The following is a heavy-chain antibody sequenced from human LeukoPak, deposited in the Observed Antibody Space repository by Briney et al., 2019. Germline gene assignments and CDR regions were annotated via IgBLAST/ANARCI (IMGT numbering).Heavy chain of an antibody. J-gene: IGHJ4*02. D-gene: IGHD3-16*01. CDR2: IYSGGST. Sequence: GGSLRLSCAASGFTVSSNYMSWVRQAPGKGLEWVSVIYSGGSTYYADSVKGRFTIPRDNSKNTLYLQMNSLRAEDTAVYYCARDSGSTYYDYVWGSYPSDYWGQGTLVTVSS. CDR3: ARDSGSTYYDYVWGSYPSDY. V-gene: IGHV3-66*01. CDR1: GFTVSSNY.